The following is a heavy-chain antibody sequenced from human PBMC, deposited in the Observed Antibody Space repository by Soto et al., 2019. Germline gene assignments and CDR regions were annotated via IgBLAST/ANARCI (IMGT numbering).Heavy chain of an antibody. CDR2: IYYSGST. J-gene: IGHJ2*01. CDR1: GGSISSYY. Sequence: PSETLSLTCTVSGGSISSYYWSWIRQPPGKGLEWIGYIYYSGSTNYNPSLESRVTISVDTSKNQFSLKLSSVTAADTAVYYCARVSAGYWYFDLWGRGTLVTVSS. CDR3: ARVSAGYWYFDL. V-gene: IGHV4-59*01. D-gene: IGHD6-19*01.